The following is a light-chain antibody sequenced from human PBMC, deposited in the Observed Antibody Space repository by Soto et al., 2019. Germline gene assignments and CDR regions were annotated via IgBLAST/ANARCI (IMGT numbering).Light chain of an antibody. CDR1: SGSIASNF. Sequence: NFMLTQPHSVSGSPGETVTISCTRSSGSIASNFVQWYQQRPGSAPRNVMYEDNYRPSGVPDRFSGSIDSSFNSASLTISGLRTEDEADYYCQSYDITYGVFGGGTKLTVL. V-gene: IGLV6-57*04. J-gene: IGLJ7*01. CDR3: QSYDITYGV. CDR2: EDN.